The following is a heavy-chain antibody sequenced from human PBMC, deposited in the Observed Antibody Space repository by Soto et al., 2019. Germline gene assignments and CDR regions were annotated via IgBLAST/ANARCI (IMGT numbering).Heavy chain of an antibody. V-gene: IGHV4-59*01. D-gene: IGHD3-9*01. CDR3: ARGRDYDILTGYYLYNWFDP. CDR2: IYYSGST. CDR1: GGSISSYY. J-gene: IGHJ5*02. Sequence: SETLSLTCTVSGGSISSYYWSWIRQPPGKGLEWIGYIYYSGSTNYNPSLKSRVTISVDTSKNQFSLKLSSVTAADTAVYYCARGRDYDILTGYYLYNWFDPWGQRTLVTVSS.